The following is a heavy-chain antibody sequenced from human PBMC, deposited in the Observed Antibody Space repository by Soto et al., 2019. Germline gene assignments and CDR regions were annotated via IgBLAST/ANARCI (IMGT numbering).Heavy chain of an antibody. CDR3: ARDIAYYYGMDV. Sequence: ASVKVSCKASGYTFTNYGITWVRQAPGQGLEWMGWISPFIGTANYAQKLQGRVTITADESTSTAYMELSSLRSEDTAVYYCARDIAYYYGMDVWGQGTTVTVSS. J-gene: IGHJ6*02. CDR1: GYTFTNYG. V-gene: IGHV1-69*13. D-gene: IGHD3-16*02. CDR2: ISPFIGTA.